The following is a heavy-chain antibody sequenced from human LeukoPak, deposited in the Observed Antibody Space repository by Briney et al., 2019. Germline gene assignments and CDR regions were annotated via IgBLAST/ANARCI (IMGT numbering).Heavy chain of an antibody. CDR1: GFTFSSYG. D-gene: IGHD3-22*01. CDR2: IWYDGSNK. J-gene: IGHJ4*02. CDR3: AKGSHSSGYYVFDY. Sequence: GGSLRLSCAASGFTFSSYGMHWVRQAPGKGLEWVAVIWYDGSNKYYADSVKGRFTISRDNSKNTLYLQMNSLRAEDTAVYYCAKGSHSSGYYVFDYWGQGALVTVSS. V-gene: IGHV3-33*06.